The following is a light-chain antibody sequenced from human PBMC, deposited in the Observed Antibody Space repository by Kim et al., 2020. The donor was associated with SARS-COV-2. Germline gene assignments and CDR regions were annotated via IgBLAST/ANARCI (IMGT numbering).Light chain of an antibody. Sequence: ELTQPPSASGTPGQRVTISCSGSSSNIGSYTVNWYQRLPGTAPKLLIYYNNQRPSGVPDRFSGSKSGTSASLAISGLQSEDEGDYYCAAWDDSLNEYVFGSGTKVTVL. V-gene: IGLV1-44*01. CDR3: AAWDDSLNEYV. CDR1: SSNIGSYT. J-gene: IGLJ1*01. CDR2: YNN.